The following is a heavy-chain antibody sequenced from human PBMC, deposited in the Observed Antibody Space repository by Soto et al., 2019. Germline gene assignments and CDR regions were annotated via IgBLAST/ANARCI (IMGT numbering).Heavy chain of an antibody. J-gene: IGHJ5*02. CDR2: ISTYNGDI. Sequence: QVQLAQSGAEVKKPGASVKVSCKTSSYSFTTYGISWVRQAPGQGVVWMGWISTYNGDIEYPQSLQGKVTLTRDTTAATAYMELRSLRSDDTAVYYCARVMTTFGVISKGPDHWGQGTLVTVSS. CDR1: SYSFTTYG. D-gene: IGHD3-3*01. V-gene: IGHV1-18*04. CDR3: ARVMTTFGVISKGPDH.